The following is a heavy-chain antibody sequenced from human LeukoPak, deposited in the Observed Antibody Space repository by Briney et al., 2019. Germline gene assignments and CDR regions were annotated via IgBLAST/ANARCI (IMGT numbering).Heavy chain of an antibody. Sequence: GASVKVSCKASGYTFTSYYIHWVRQAPGQGLEWMGIINPSGGSASYAQKFEDRVTMTRDTSTSTVYMELSSLRAEDTAVYYCAIDSKISSLADPWGQGTLVTVSS. V-gene: IGHV1-46*01. J-gene: IGHJ5*02. CDR3: AIDSKISSLADP. CDR1: GYTFTSYY. D-gene: IGHD2-2*01. CDR2: INPSGGSA.